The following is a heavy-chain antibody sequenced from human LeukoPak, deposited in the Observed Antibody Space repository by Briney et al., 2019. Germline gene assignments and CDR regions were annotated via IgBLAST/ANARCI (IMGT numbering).Heavy chain of an antibody. CDR2: IIPIFGTA. J-gene: IGHJ4*02. CDR3: AKRYGSGSYSLDY. CDR1: GGTFSSYA. V-gene: IGHV1-69*13. Sequence: GASVKVSCKASGGTFSSYAISWVRQAPGQGLEWMGGIIPIFGTANYAQKFQGRVTITADESTSTAYMELSSLRSEDTAVYYCAKRYGSGSYSLDYWGQGTLVTVSS. D-gene: IGHD3-10*01.